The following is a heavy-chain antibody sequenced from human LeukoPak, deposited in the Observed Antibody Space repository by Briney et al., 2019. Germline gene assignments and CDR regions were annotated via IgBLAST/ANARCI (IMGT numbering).Heavy chain of an antibody. CDR1: GFTFSSYR. CDR2: ISGSGDSI. V-gene: IGHV3-48*01. Sequence: GGSLRLPCAASGFTFSSYRMNWVRQAPGKGLEWVSYISGSGDSIYYADSVKGRFTMSRDNAKNSLYLQMNSLRAEDTAVYYCARVRDAYNYFHYWGQGTLVTVSS. J-gene: IGHJ4*02. CDR3: ARVRDAYNYFHY. D-gene: IGHD2-2*01.